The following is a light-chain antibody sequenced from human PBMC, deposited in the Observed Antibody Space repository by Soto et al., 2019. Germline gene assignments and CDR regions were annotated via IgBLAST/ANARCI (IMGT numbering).Light chain of an antibody. CDR1: QTISTW. Sequence: DIQITQSPSTLPASVGDRVTITCRASQTISTWMAWYQQKPGKAPKLLVYDASTLQSGVASRFSGSGSGTEFTLIISGLQPDDSATYYCQQYTNTNNPWMFGQGTKVDI. CDR3: QQYTNTNNPWM. V-gene: IGKV1-5*01. CDR2: DAS. J-gene: IGKJ1*01.